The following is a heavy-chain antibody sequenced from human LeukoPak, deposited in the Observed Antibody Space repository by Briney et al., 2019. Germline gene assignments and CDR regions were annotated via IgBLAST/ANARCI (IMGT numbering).Heavy chain of an antibody. J-gene: IGHJ4*02. CDR1: VFSLSTSGWG. CDR2: IYLYDYK. CDR3: AHRQSPSFYSYGITFDY. D-gene: IGHD5-18*01. Sequence: ESGPTLVKPTQTLTLTCTFSVFSLSTSGWGVGWLRQPPAKALEWLALIYLYDYKRYSPSLNSRLTITKDTSKNQVVLTITNMDPVDTATYYCAHRQSPSFYSYGITFDYWGQGTLVTVSS. V-gene: IGHV2-5*01.